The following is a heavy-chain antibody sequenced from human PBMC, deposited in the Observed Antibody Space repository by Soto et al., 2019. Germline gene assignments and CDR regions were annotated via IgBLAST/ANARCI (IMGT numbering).Heavy chain of an antibody. J-gene: IGHJ4*02. CDR2: IKQDGSEK. D-gene: IGHD6-19*01. Sequence: GGSLRLSCAASGFTFSSYWMSWVRQAPGKGLEWVANIKQDGSEKYYVDSVKGRFTISRDNAKNSLYLQMNSLGAEDTAVYYCARAPFRIAVAGPFDYWGQGTLVTVSS. CDR3: ARAPFRIAVAGPFDY. CDR1: GFTFSSYW. V-gene: IGHV3-7*05.